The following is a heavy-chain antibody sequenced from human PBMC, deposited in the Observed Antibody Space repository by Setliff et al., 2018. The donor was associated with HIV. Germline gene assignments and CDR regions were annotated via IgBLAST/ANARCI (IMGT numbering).Heavy chain of an antibody. V-gene: IGHV4-34*01. J-gene: IGHJ4*02. CDR2: INHSGST. D-gene: IGHD5-12*01. Sequence: PSETLSLTCAVYGASFSDYSWSWIRQPPGKGLEWIGEINHSGSTNYNPSLKTRVTISVDTSKNQFSLKLTSVTAADTAVYYCAKSPGFTGYVGSGWGQGTLVTVSS. CDR1: GASFSDYS. CDR3: AKSPGFTGYVGSG.